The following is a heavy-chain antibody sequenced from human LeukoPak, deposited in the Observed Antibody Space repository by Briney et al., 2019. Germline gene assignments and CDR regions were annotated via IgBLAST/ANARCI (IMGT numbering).Heavy chain of an antibody. CDR2: IKEDGGEK. J-gene: IGHJ4*02. CDR1: GFTFSVYY. D-gene: IGHD3-16*01. Sequence: GGSLRLSCAASGFTFSVYYMSWVRQAPGKRLEWVANIKEDGGEKYYVDSVKGRFTISRDNAKNSLYLQMNSLRAEDTAMYYCARDGPGGYLDYWGQGTLVTVSS. V-gene: IGHV3-7*01. CDR3: ARDGPGGYLDY.